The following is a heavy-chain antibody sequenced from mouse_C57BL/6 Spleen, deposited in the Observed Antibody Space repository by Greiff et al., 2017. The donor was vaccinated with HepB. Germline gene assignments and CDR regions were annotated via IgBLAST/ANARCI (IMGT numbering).Heavy chain of an antibody. J-gene: IGHJ2*01. CDR1: GYTFTDYY. D-gene: IGHD2-2*01. V-gene: IGHV1-76*01. CDR3: ARGIYYGYYYFDY. CDR2: IYPGSGNT. Sequence: QVQLQQSGAELVRPGASVKLSCKASGYTFTDYYINWVKQRPGQGLEWIARIYPGSGNTYYNEKFKGKATLTAEKSSSTAYMQLSSLTSEDSAVYFCARGIYYGYYYFDYWGQGTTLTVSS.